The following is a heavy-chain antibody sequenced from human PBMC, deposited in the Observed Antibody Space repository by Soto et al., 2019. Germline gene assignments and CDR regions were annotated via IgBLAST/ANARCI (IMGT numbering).Heavy chain of an antibody. CDR3: ATRVAAAPSQPRWDYFDY. J-gene: IGHJ4*02. CDR1: GGTFSSYA. V-gene: IGHV1-69*01. Sequence: QVPLVQSGAEVKKPGSSVKVSCKASGGTFSSYAISWVRQAPGPGLEWVGGIIPIFGTANYGQKFQGRVTITADESKSTAYMALSSLRSEDTAVYYCATRVAAAPSQPRWDYFDYWGKGTLVIVSS. D-gene: IGHD6-13*01. CDR2: IIPIFGTA.